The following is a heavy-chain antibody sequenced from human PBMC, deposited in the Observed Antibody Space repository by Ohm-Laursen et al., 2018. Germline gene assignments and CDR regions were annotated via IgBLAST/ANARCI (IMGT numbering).Heavy chain of an antibody. CDR3: ARWGRYYYGMDV. V-gene: IGHV4-4*07. Sequence: GTLSLTCTVSGGSITSDHWSWIRQPAGKGLEWIGRIYTSGSTNYNPSLKSRVTMSVDTSKNQFSLKLSSVTAADTAVYYCARWGRYYYGMDVWGQGTTVTVSS. CDR1: GGSITSDH. D-gene: IGHD3-16*01. CDR2: IYTSGST. J-gene: IGHJ6*02.